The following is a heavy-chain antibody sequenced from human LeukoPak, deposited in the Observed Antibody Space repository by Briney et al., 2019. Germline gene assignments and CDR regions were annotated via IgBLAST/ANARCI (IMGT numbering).Heavy chain of an antibody. Sequence: GGSLRLSCAASGFTFSSYEMNWVRQAPGKGLEWVSYISSSGNTIYYADSVKGRFTISRDNAKNSLYLQMNSLRAEDTAVYYCVRGDTRDDSRGDYWGQGTLVIVSS. CDR1: GFTFSSYE. CDR2: ISSSGNTI. J-gene: IGHJ4*02. CDR3: VRGDTRDDSRGDY. D-gene: IGHD3-22*01. V-gene: IGHV3-48*03.